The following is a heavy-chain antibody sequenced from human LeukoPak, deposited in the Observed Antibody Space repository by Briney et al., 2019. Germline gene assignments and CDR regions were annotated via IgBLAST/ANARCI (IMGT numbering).Heavy chain of an antibody. Sequence: GESLKISCKGSGYSFTSYWIGWVRQMPGKGLEWVGIIYPDDSETRYSPSFQDQATISADKSISTAYLQWSSLKASDTAMYYCARHYPGGDYFIDYWGQGTLVTVSS. CDR2: IYPDDSET. CDR3: ARHYPGGDYFIDY. V-gene: IGHV5-51*01. CDR1: GYSFTSYW. J-gene: IGHJ4*02. D-gene: IGHD4-17*01.